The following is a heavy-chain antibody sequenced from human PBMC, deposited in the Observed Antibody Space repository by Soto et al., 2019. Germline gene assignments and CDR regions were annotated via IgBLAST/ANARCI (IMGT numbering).Heavy chain of an antibody. J-gene: IGHJ6*03. CDR2: IYYSGST. Sequence: SETLSLTCTVSGGSISSSSYYWGWIRQPPGKGLEWIGSIYYSGSTYYNPSLKSRVTISVDTSKNQFSLKLSSVTAADTAVYYCATPSAAMPGGYYYYMDVWGKGTTVTVSS. V-gene: IGHV4-39*01. CDR3: ATPSAAMPGGYYYYMDV. CDR1: GGSISSSSYY. D-gene: IGHD2-2*01.